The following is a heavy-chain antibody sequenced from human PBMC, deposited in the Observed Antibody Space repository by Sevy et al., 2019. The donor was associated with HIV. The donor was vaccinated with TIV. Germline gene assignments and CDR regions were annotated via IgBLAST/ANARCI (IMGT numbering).Heavy chain of an antibody. CDR1: GGSISSYY. CDR3: ARTDTGEYYYGMDV. J-gene: IGHJ6*02. V-gene: IGHV4-59*01. CDR2: IYYSGST. Sequence: SETLSLTCTVSGGSISSYYWSWVRQPPGKGLEWIGYIYYSGSTNYNPSLKSRVTISVDTSKNQFSLKLSSVTAADTAVYYCARTDTGEYYYGMDVWGQRTTVTVSS. D-gene: IGHD3-10*01.